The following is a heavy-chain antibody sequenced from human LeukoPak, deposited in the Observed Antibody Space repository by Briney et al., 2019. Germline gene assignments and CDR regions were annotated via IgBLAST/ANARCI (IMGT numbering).Heavy chain of an antibody. J-gene: IGHJ4*02. V-gene: IGHV3-30*02. CDR1: GFTFSSYG. D-gene: IGHD3-10*01. Sequence: LPGGSLRLSCAASGFTFSSYGMHWVRQAPGKGLEWVAFIRYDGSNKYYADSVKGRFTISRDNSKNTLYLQMNSLRAEDTAVYYCAKAISMVRGVITPTFDLWGQGTMVTVS. CDR2: IRYDGSNK. CDR3: AKAISMVRGVITPTFDL.